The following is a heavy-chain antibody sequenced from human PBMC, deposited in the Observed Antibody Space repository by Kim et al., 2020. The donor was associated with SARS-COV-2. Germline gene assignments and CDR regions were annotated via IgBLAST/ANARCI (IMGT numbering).Heavy chain of an antibody. CDR1: GGSFSGYY. D-gene: IGHD3-16*02. J-gene: IGHJ6*02. V-gene: IGHV4-34*01. CDR3: ARGDYVWGSYRLYYYYGMDV. CDR2: INHSGST. Sequence: SETLSLTCAVYGGSFSGYYWSWIRQPPGKGLEWIGEINHSGSTNYNPSLKSRVTISVDTSKNQFSLKLSSVTAADTAVYYCARGDYVWGSYRLYYYYGMDVWGQGTTVTVSS.